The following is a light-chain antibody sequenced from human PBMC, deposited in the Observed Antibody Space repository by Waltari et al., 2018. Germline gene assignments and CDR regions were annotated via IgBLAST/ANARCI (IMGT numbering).Light chain of an antibody. CDR3: SSSAGTNNKHVV. Sequence: QSALTQPPSASGSPGQSVTISCTGTSTDGVDYESVSWYQQHPGKAPKLMIYEVTRRPSGFPDRFSGSKSGNTASRTVSGLLADDEADYYCSSSAGTNNKHVVFGGGTKLTVL. J-gene: IGLJ3*02. V-gene: IGLV2-8*01. CDR1: STDGVDYES. CDR2: EVT.